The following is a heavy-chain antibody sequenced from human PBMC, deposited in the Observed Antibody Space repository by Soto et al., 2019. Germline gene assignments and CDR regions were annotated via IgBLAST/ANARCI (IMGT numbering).Heavy chain of an antibody. V-gene: IGHV4-39*01. CDR1: GGSISSSSYY. Sequence: SETLSLTCTVSGGSISSSSYYWGWIRQPPGKGLEWIGSIYYSGSTYYNPSLKSRVTISVDTSKNQFSLKLSSVTAADTAVYYCARHGHYDFWSGYYPNGHFDYWGQGTLVTVSS. D-gene: IGHD3-3*01. CDR3: ARHGHYDFWSGYYPNGHFDY. J-gene: IGHJ4*02. CDR2: IYYSGST.